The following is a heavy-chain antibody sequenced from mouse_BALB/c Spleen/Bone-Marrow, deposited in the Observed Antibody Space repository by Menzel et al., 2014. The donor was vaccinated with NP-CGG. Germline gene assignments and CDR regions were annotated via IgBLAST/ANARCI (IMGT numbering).Heavy chain of an antibody. V-gene: IGHV1S137*01. J-gene: IGHJ4*01. CDR2: ISTYYGDA. CDR1: GYTFTDYA. Sequence: QVQLQQSGAELVRPGVSVKISCKGSGYTFTDYAMHWVKRSHAKSLEWIGVISTYYGDASYNQKSKGKATMTVDKSSSTAYMELARLTSEDSAIYYCARDAMDYWGQGTSVTVSS. CDR3: ARDAMDY.